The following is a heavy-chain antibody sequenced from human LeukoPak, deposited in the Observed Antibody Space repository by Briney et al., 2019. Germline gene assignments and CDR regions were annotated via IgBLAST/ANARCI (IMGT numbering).Heavy chain of an antibody. CDR1: GFTFSSYG. D-gene: IGHD1-26*01. J-gene: IGHJ4*02. Sequence: GGSLRLSCVASGFTFSSYGMHWVRQAPGKGLEWVAFIRYDGSNKCYADSVKGRFTISRDNSKNTLYLQMNSLRAEDTAVYYCAKDRQGSGSYSFDYWGQGTLVTVSS. V-gene: IGHV3-30*02. CDR3: AKDRQGSGSYSFDY. CDR2: IRYDGSNK.